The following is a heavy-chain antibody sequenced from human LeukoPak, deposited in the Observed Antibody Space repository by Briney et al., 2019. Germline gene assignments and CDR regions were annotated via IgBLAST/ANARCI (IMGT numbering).Heavy chain of an antibody. V-gene: IGHV3-48*01. CDR1: GFTISYYS. CDR3: ARGAYYYDSSTYLSDVAY. J-gene: IGHJ4*02. CDR2: ISSSGSTI. D-gene: IGHD3-22*01. Sequence: GGSLRLSCAASGFTISYYSMNWVRQAPGKGLEWVSYISSSGSTIYYADSVKGRFTISRDNAKNSLYLQMNSLRAEDTDVYYCARGAYYYDSSTYLSDVAYWGQGTLVTVPS.